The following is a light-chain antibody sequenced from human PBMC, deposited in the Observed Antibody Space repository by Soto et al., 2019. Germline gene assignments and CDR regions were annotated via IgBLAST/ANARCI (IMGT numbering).Light chain of an antibody. CDR3: SSYTTNHTRV. CDR1: SNDIGGYNY. J-gene: IGLJ3*02. Sequence: QSALTQPASVSGSPGQSITISCTGTSNDIGGYNYVSWFQHHPDKAPKLIIYEVNDRPSGVSNRFSGSKSGNTASLTISGLQAEDEADYYCSSYTTNHTRVFGGGTKLTVL. V-gene: IGLV2-14*01. CDR2: EVN.